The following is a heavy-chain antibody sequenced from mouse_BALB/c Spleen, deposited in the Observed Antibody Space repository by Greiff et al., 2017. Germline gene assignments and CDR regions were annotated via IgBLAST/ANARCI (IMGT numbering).Heavy chain of an antibody. CDR1: GFSLTSYG. CDR2: IWAGGST. J-gene: IGHJ3*01. CDR3: ASPTMITTGFAY. D-gene: IGHD2-4*01. V-gene: IGHV2-9*02. Sequence: QVQLKQSGPGLVAPSQSLSITCTVSGFSLTSYGVHWVRQPPGKGLEWLGVIWAGGSTNYNSALMSRLSISKDNSKSQVFLKMNSLQTDDTAMYYCASPTMITTGFAYWGQGTLVTVSA.